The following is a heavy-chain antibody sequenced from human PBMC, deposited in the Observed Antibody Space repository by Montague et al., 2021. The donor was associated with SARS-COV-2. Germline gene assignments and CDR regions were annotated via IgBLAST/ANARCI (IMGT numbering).Heavy chain of an antibody. D-gene: IGHD3/OR15-3a*01. Sequence: SETLSLTCTVSGGSISSYYWSWIRQPPGKGLEWIGDINQSGSTKYIASLKSRVTMSVDTSKNQVSLRLTSVTAADTAVYYCARRETRLPVRSAFPVWPGDLFADWFDPWAGEPWSSSPQ. CDR3: ARRETRLPVRSAFPVWPGDLFADWFDP. CDR2: INQSGST. V-gene: IGHV4-59*12. CDR1: GGSISSYY. J-gene: IGHJ5*02.